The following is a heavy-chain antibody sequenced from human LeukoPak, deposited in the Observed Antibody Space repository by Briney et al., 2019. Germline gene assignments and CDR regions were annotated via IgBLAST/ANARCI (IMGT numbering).Heavy chain of an antibody. V-gene: IGHV4-61*02. CDR3: ARAGAYSYGSEFYFDY. CDR2: IYTSGST. J-gene: IGHJ4*02. Sequence: PSETLSLTCTDSGGSISSGSYYWSWIRQPAGKGLEWIGRIYTSGSTNYNPSLKSRVTISVDTSKNQFSLKLSSVTAADTAVYYCARAGAYSYGSEFYFDYWGQGTLVTVSS. CDR1: GGSISSGSYY. D-gene: IGHD5-18*01.